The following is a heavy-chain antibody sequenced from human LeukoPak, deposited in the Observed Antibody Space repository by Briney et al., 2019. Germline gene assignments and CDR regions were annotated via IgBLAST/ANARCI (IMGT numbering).Heavy chain of an antibody. Sequence: GGSLRLSCAASGFTFSDHYLDWVRQAPGKGLEWVAVISYDGSNKYYADSVKGRFTISRDNSKNTLYLQMNSLRAEDTAVYYCASGFGYYDSSGPRDYWGQGTLVTVSS. J-gene: IGHJ4*02. V-gene: IGHV3-30-3*01. CDR1: GFTFSDHY. CDR3: ASGFGYYDSSGPRDY. CDR2: ISYDGSNK. D-gene: IGHD3-22*01.